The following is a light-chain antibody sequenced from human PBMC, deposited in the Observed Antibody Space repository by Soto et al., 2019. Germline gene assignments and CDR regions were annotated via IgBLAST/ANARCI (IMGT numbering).Light chain of an antibody. Sequence: DIVMTQSPDSLALSLGERASINCKSSQPVLYSPNNKNYLAWFRQKSGQPPKLLIYWASTRESGVPDRFSGNGSGSDFTFTISSLQAEDVAVYYCQQYYSSPPLTFGGGTKVAIK. CDR1: QPVLYSPNNKNY. V-gene: IGKV4-1*01. CDR3: QQYYSSPPLT. CDR2: WAS. J-gene: IGKJ4*01.